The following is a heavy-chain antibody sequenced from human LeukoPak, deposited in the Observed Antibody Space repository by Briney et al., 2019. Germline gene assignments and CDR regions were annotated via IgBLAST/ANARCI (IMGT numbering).Heavy chain of an antibody. CDR3: AKGMSDTSMFAFDY. Sequence: PGGSLRLSCAASGFAFSSYAMSWVRQAPGKELEWVSAITGSVGSTSYADSVRGRFTISRDNSKYTLFLQMNSLRAEDTAVYYCAKGMSDTSMFAFDYWGQGTPVTVSS. J-gene: IGHJ4*02. V-gene: IGHV3-23*01. CDR2: ITGSVGST. D-gene: IGHD5-18*01. CDR1: GFAFSSYA.